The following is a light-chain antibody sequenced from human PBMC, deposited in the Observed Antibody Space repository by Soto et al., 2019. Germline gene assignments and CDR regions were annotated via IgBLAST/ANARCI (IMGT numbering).Light chain of an antibody. CDR3: QQVDSYPRT. CDR2: ASS. J-gene: IGKJ1*01. Sequence: RLTKSTSSLSASVGDRVTVTCRASQGIGTYLVWYQQKSGKAPTVLIYASSTLQTGVPSRFSGSGSGTDFSLTISSLHPEDVATYYCQQVDSYPRTFGQVT. V-gene: IGKV1-9*01. CDR1: QGIGTY.